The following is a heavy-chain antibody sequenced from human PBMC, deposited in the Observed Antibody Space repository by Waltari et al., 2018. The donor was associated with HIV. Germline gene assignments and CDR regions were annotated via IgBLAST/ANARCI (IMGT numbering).Heavy chain of an antibody. CDR3: ARGAPSLDLNKFHHYAMDV. V-gene: IGHV1-8*01. J-gene: IGHJ6*02. Sequence: QVLLVQSGAEVKRPGASMKISCTAAGYMCNSYDINRPRQASPPGLAWVGWVSPHTGRSDFAERFHGRVTMTANMSSNTAYLEMTSLTSDDTAVYYCARGAPSLDLNKFHHYAMDVWGQGTTIVVS. CDR1: GYMCNSYD. D-gene: IGHD2-2*01. CDR2: VSPHTGRS.